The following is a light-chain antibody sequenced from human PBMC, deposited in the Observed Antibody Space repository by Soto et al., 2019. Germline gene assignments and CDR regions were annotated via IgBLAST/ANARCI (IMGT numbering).Light chain of an antibody. V-gene: IGLV2-23*01. CDR2: QGY. CDR3: CAYAATYTYV. Sequence: QSALTQPASVSGSPGQAITISCTGTSSDVGKYNLVSWYQQHPGKAPKVMILQGYKRPSGVSNRFSGCKFGNPASLTISGLQAEDEAEYYCCAYAATYTYVFGTGTKVTVL. J-gene: IGLJ1*01. CDR1: SSDVGKYNL.